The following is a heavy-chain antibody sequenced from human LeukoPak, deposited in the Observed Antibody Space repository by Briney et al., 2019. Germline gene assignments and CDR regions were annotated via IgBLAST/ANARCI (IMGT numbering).Heavy chain of an antibody. D-gene: IGHD1-14*01. Sequence: SETLSLTCTVSGGSISSSSYYWGWIRQPPGKGLEWIGSIYYSGGTYYNPSLKSRVTISVDTSKNQFSLKLSSVTAADTAVYYCARETTLRRYYFDYWGQGTLVTVSS. CDR1: GGSISSSSYY. J-gene: IGHJ4*02. CDR2: IYYSGGT. CDR3: ARETTLRRYYFDY. V-gene: IGHV4-39*07.